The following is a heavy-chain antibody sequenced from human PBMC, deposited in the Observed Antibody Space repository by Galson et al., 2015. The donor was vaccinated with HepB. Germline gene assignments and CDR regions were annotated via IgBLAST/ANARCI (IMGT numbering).Heavy chain of an antibody. D-gene: IGHD1-26*01. J-gene: IGHJ4*02. CDR1: GYTFTGYY. CDR3: ARGFRIVGDPLVPAY. Sequence: SVKVSCKASGYTFTGYYMHWVRQAPGQGLEWMGRINPNSGGTNYAQRFQGRVTMTRDTSISTAYMELSRLRSDDTAVYYCARGFRIVGDPLVPAYWGQGTLVTVSS. CDR2: INPNSGGT. V-gene: IGHV1-2*06.